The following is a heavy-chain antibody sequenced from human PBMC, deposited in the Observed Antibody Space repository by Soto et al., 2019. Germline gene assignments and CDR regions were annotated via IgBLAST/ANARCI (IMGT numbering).Heavy chain of an antibody. CDR1: GFTFNIYA. Sequence: EVQLLESGGDLIQPGGSLRLSCAASGFTFNIYAMAWVRQAPGKGVEWVSAISRYGDFTYYADSVEGRFTISRDNSKNTLYLQMNSLRAEDTALYHCAKDRYLDHDSRGYLFDNWGQGTLVTVSS. J-gene: IGHJ4*02. V-gene: IGHV3-23*01. D-gene: IGHD3-22*01. CDR3: AKDRYLDHDSRGYLFDN. CDR2: ISRYGDFT.